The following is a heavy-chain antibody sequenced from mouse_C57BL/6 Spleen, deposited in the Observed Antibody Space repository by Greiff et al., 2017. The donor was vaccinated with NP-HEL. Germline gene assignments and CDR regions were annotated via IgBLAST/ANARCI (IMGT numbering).Heavy chain of an antibody. CDR2: IHPSDSDT. D-gene: IGHD2-2*01. Sequence: VQLQQPGAELVKPGASVKVSCKASGYTFTSYWMHWVKQRPGQGLEWIGRIHPSDSDTNYNQKFKGKATLTVDTSSSTAYMRLSSLTSEVSAVYYCAPSLYGYPGFAGWGQGTLVTVSA. J-gene: IGHJ3*01. CDR1: GYTFTSYW. CDR3: APSLYGYPGFAG. V-gene: IGHV1-74*01.